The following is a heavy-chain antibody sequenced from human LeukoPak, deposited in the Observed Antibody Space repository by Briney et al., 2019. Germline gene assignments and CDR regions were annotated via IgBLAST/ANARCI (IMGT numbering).Heavy chain of an antibody. CDR3: AKVPGITIFGVVITFFDY. CDR1: X. J-gene: IGHJ4*02. CDR2: ISGSGGST. Sequence: XMSWVRXAPGKGLEWVSAISGSGGSTYYADSVKGRFTISRDNSKNTLYLQMNSLRADDTAVYYCAKVPGITIFGVVITFFDYWGQGTLVTVSS. V-gene: IGHV3-23*01. D-gene: IGHD3-3*01.